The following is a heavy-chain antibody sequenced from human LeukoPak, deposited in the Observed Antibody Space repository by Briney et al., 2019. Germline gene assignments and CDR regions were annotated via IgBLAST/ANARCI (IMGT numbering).Heavy chain of an antibody. Sequence: ASVKVSCKASGYTFTGYYMHWVRQAPGQGLEWMGWINPNSGGTNYAQKLQGRVTMTRDTSISTAYMELSRLRSDDTAVYYCARDDPPYYYGSGSYDWFDPWGQGTLVTVSS. V-gene: IGHV1-2*02. J-gene: IGHJ5*02. D-gene: IGHD3-10*01. CDR1: GYTFTGYY. CDR2: INPNSGGT. CDR3: ARDDPPYYYGSGSYDWFDP.